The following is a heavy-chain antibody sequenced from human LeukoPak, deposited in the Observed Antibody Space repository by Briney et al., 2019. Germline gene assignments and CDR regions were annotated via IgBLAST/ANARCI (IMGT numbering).Heavy chain of an antibody. D-gene: IGHD2-8*01. CDR1: GGSFTSYY. V-gene: IGHV4-4*07. CDR2: IYTSGNT. J-gene: IGHJ4*02. Sequence: SETLSLTCTVSGGSFTSYYWSWIRQPAGKGLEWIGRIYTSGNTNYNPSLKSRVTMSVDTSTNQFSLKVSSVTAADTAVYYCVRDITGVGIFDYWGQGTQVTVSS. CDR3: VRDITGVGIFDY.